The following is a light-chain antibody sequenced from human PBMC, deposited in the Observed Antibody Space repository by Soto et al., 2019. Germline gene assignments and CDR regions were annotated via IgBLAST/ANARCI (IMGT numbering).Light chain of an antibody. J-gene: IGKJ4*01. CDR1: QSVSSSY. CDR3: QQDGSSPLT. V-gene: IGKV3-20*01. CDR2: GAS. Sequence: EIVLTQSPGTLSLSPGERATLSCRASQSVSSSYLAWYQQKPGQGPRLLIYGASSRATGIPARFSGSGSGTDFTLTISRLEPEDFAVYYCQQDGSSPLTFGGGTKVEIK.